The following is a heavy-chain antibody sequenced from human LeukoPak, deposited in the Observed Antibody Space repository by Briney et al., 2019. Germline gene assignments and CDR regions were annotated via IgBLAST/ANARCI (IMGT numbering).Heavy chain of an antibody. Sequence: ASVTVSCTASGYTFTSYGISWVRQAPGQGLEWMGWISAYNGNTNYAQKLQGRVTMTTDTSTSTAYMELRSLRSDDTAVYYCARLRLGELSLDYFDYWGQGTLVTVSS. V-gene: IGHV1-18*01. CDR1: GYTFTSYG. CDR3: ARLRLGELSLDYFDY. CDR2: ISAYNGNT. J-gene: IGHJ4*02. D-gene: IGHD3-16*02.